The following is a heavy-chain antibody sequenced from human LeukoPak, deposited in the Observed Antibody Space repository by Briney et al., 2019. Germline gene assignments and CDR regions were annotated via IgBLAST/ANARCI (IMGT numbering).Heavy chain of an antibody. CDR1: GYTFTSYY. CDR2: INPSGGST. D-gene: IGHD2-2*01. J-gene: IGHJ6*02. Sequence: GASVKVSCKASGYTFTSYYMHWVRQAPGQGLEWMGIINPSGGSTSYAQKFQGRVTMIRDTSTSTVYMELSSLRSEDTAVYYCARSIPYCSSTSCYFRYYYYYGMDVWGQGTTVTVSS. V-gene: IGHV1-46*01. CDR3: ARSIPYCSSTSCYFRYYYYYGMDV.